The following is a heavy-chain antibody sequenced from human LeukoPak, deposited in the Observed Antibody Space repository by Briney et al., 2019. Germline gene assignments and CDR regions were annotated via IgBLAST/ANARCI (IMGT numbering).Heavy chain of an antibody. V-gene: IGHV3-23*01. CDR1: EPTFNNYA. CDR3: ARAVRAGHRPVYTYYYMDV. CDR2: ISGRGDTT. J-gene: IGHJ6*03. D-gene: IGHD5/OR15-5a*01. Sequence: PGGSLRLSCAASEPTFNNYAMTWVRQAPGKGLEWVSTISGRGDTTYYADSVTGRFTISRDNSKNTVFLQMNSLRADDTAVYYCARAVRAGHRPVYTYYYMDVWGKGTTVTV.